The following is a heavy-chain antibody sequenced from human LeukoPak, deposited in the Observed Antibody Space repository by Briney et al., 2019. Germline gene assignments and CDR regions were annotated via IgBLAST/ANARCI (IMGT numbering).Heavy chain of an antibody. J-gene: IGHJ4*02. V-gene: IGHV3-30-3*01. CDR2: ISDDGYNP. CDR3: ASIFSSGYSYFDY. CDR1: GFAFSSYP. Sequence: GGSLRLSCAASGFAFSSYPIHWVRQAPGKGLDWVAVISDDGYNPYYSDSVKGRFTISRDNSKNTVYLQMNSLRAEDTAVYYCASIFSSGYSYFDYWGQGTLVTVSS. D-gene: IGHD5-18*01.